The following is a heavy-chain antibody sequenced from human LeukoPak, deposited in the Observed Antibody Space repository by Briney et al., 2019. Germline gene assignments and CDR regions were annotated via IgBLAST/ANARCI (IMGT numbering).Heavy chain of an antibody. CDR1: GGTFSSYA. CDR2: INTNTGNP. V-gene: IGHV7-4-1*02. Sequence: ASVKVSCKASGGTFSSYAISWVRQAPGQGLEWMGWINTNTGNPTYAQGLTGRFVFSLDTSVSTAYLQISSLQAEDSAVYYCARKIPFVVVMDVWGQGTTVTVSS. D-gene: IGHD2-2*01. CDR3: ARKIPFVVVMDV. J-gene: IGHJ6*02.